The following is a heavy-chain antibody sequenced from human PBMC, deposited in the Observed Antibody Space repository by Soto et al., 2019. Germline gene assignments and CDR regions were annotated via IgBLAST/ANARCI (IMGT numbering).Heavy chain of an antibody. D-gene: IGHD2-15*01. CDR1: GFTFSSYG. CDR2: ISYDGSNK. Sequence: QVQLVESGGGVVQPGRSLRLSCAASGFTFSSYGMHWVRQAPGKGLEWVAVISYDGSNKYYADSVKGRFTISRDNSKNTLYLQMNSLRAEDTAVYYCAKDCSGGSCYSGHDYYYGMDVWGQGTTVTVSS. V-gene: IGHV3-30*18. J-gene: IGHJ6*02. CDR3: AKDCSGGSCYSGHDYYYGMDV.